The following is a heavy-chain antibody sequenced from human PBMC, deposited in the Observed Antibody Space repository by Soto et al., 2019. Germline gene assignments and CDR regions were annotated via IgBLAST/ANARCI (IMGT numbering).Heavy chain of an antibody. Sequence: GGSLRLSCAASGFTFSDYYMSWIRQAPGKGLEWVSYISSSGSTIYYADSVKGRFTISRDNAKNSLYLQMNSLRAEDTAVYYCAYTGYATENMVRGVKQDYYYYMDVWGKGTTVTVSS. CDR3: AYTGYATENMVRGVKQDYYYYMDV. V-gene: IGHV3-11*01. J-gene: IGHJ6*03. CDR2: ISSSGSTI. CDR1: GFTFSDYY. D-gene: IGHD3-10*01.